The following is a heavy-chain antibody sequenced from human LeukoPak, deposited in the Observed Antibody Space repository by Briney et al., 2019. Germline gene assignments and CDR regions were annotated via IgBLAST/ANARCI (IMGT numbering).Heavy chain of an antibody. J-gene: IGHJ6*03. D-gene: IGHD6-13*01. CDR2: VYYSGST. V-gene: IGHV4-39*07. Sequence: PSETLSLTCTVSGDSFSSSDYYWGWIRQPPGKGLECIGGVYYSGSTYYNPSLKSRVTISIDTSKNQFSLKLNSVTAADTAVYYCARGGIAAAGYIYYMDVWGKGTTVTVSS. CDR3: ARGGIAAAGYIYYMDV. CDR1: GDSFSSSDYY.